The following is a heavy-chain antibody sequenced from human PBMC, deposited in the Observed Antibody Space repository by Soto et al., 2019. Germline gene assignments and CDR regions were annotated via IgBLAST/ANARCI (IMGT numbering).Heavy chain of an antibody. Sequence: QVHLVESGGGLVKPGGSLRLSCPTSGFPFSDYYMSWIRQAPGKGREWLSHISPKSTYRNYADSVKGRFTIYRDNTKSSLFLQMNSLGVEDTAVYYCVRGGGGGLFEHWGQGVLVTVSS. CDR3: VRGGGGGLFEH. V-gene: IGHV3-11*06. D-gene: IGHD2-21*01. CDR1: GFPFSDYY. CDR2: ISPKSTYR. J-gene: IGHJ4*02.